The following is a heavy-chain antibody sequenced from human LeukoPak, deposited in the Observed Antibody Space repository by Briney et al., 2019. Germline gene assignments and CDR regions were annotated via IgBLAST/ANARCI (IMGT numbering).Heavy chain of an antibody. V-gene: IGHV1-69*05. Sequence: ASVKVSCKASVGTFSSYAISWVRHAPGQGLEWMGEIIAIFGTANYAQKFQGRVTITTDESTSTAYVELSSLRSEDTAVYYCARDSMGPYSGYDYGLFDYWGQGTLVTVSS. CDR1: VGTFSSYA. CDR3: ARDSMGPYSGYDYGLFDY. J-gene: IGHJ4*02. CDR2: IIAIFGTA. D-gene: IGHD5-12*01.